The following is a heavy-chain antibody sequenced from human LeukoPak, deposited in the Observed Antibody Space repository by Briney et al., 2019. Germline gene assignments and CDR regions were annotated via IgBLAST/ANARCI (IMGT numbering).Heavy chain of an antibody. J-gene: IGHJ4*02. CDR1: GYTFTGYY. Sequence: ASVKVSCKASGYTFTGYYMHWVRQAPGQGLEGMGWIYPNSGDTNYAQNFQGRVTMTRDTSVSTAYMELSRLRSDDTAVYYCARDDYSNYPADYWGQGTLVTVSS. CDR3: ARDDYSNYPADY. D-gene: IGHD4-11*01. V-gene: IGHV1-2*02. CDR2: IYPNSGDT.